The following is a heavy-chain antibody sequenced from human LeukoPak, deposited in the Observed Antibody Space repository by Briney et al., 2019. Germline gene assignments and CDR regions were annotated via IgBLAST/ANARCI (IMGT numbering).Heavy chain of an antibody. CDR3: ARDIGNYYDYIYHYYYDY. CDR1: GGSVTSYY. V-gene: IGHV4-4*07. J-gene: IGHJ4*02. CDR2: IYNTGST. Sequence: SETLSLTCTVSGGSVTSYYWNWIRQPAGKGLEWVGRIYNTGSTWYNPSLKSRVSMSIDTSKNQFSLKLHSVTAADAAVYYCARDIGNYYDYIYHYYYDYWGQGSLVTVSS. D-gene: IGHD3-22*01.